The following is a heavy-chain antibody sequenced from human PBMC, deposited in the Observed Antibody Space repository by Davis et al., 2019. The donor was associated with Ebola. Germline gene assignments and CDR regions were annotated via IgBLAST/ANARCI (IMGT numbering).Heavy chain of an antibody. CDR3: AKDIDPRGYIYGPGRY. D-gene: IGHD5-18*01. J-gene: IGHJ4*02. V-gene: IGHV3-9*01. CDR2: ISLKSGSI. Sequence: SLKISCAASGFTFDDYAMHWVRQAPGKGLEWVSGISLKSGSIGYADSVKGRFTISRDNAKNSLYLQMNSLRPDDTALYYCAKDIDPRGYIYGPGRYWGQGTLVTVSS. CDR1: GFTFDDYA.